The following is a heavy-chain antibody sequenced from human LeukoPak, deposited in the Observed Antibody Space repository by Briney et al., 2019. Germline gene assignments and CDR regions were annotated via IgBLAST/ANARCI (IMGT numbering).Heavy chain of an antibody. CDR3: AREDSSGWYGGFDY. CDR2: IYYSGST. J-gene: IGHJ4*02. Sequence: SETLSLTCTVSGGSFSSGSYYWSWIRQPPGKGLEWIGYIYYSGSTNYNPSLKSRVTISVDTSKNQFSLKLSSVTAADTAVYYCAREDSSGWYGGFDYWGQGTLVTVSS. CDR1: GGSFSSGSYY. D-gene: IGHD6-19*01. V-gene: IGHV4-61*01.